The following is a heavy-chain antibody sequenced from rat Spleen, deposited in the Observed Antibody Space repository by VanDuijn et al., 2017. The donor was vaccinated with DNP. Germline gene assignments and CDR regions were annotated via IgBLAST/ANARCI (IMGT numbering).Heavy chain of an antibody. Sequence: EVQLVEYGGGLFQVRGSVKLYWVASGFIFSNYWMTSIRQALGMGLDRIVAISSAGDHTYYSDSVKGRFSLSRDNAKRTLYLQVNSLRSEDTATYYCTSNPHLRTAAPFDYWGQGVMVTVSS. V-gene: IGHV5-31*01. J-gene: IGHJ2*01. CDR2: ISSAGDHT. CDR3: TSNPHLRTAAPFDY. CDR1: GFIFSNYW. D-gene: IGHD3-8*01.